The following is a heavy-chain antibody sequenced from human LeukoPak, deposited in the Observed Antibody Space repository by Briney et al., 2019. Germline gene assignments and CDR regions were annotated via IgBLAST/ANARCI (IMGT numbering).Heavy chain of an antibody. Sequence: GGSLRLSCAASGFILRDHYIDWVRQAPGKGLEWVGRTRNKANSYTTEYAASVKGRFTISRDDPKNLLYLQMNSLKSEDTAVYYCGRSGRYRPSDLWGQGTLVTVSS. J-gene: IGHJ5*02. CDR2: TRNKANSYTT. V-gene: IGHV3-72*01. D-gene: IGHD1-26*01. CDR3: GRSGRYRPSDL. CDR1: GFILRDHY.